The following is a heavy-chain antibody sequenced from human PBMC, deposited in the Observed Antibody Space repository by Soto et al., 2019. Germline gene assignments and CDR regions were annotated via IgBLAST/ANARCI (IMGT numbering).Heavy chain of an antibody. CDR1: GGTFNTYT. Sequence: QVNLLQSGPEMKKPGSSVTVSCKASGGTFNTYTFSWVRRAPGQGLEWMGSIIPIFGTANYAPRFQGRLSITADQSATTTYMELTSLTSEDTAFYYCGRIPRYSFPTSDPLDNWGQGTLVTVSS. J-gene: IGHJ4*02. V-gene: IGHV1-69*08. CDR3: GRIPRYSFPTSDPLDN. CDR2: IIPIFGTA. D-gene: IGHD5-18*01.